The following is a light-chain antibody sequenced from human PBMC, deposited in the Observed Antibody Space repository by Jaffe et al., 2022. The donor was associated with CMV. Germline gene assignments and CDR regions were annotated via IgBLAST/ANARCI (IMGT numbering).Light chain of an antibody. CDR3: CSYTNRDTLVV. CDR2: DVS. Sequence: QSALTQPASVSGSPGQSITISCTGTSSDVGGYNYVSWYQQHPGKAPKLMIYDVSNRPSGISNRFSGSKSGNTASLTISGLQAEDEADYYCCSYTNRDTLVVFGGGTKLTVL. CDR1: SSDVGGYNY. J-gene: IGLJ2*01. V-gene: IGLV2-14*03.